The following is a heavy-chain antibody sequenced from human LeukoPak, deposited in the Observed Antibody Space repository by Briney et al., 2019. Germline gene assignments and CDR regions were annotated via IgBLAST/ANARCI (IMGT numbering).Heavy chain of an antibody. CDR3: ARQVAGSGWGVGGWYFDL. CDR1: GGSISSSSYY. Sequence: SETLSLTCTVSGGSISSSSYYWGWIRQPPGKGLEGIGSIFHSGSTYYNPSLQSRVTISVDTSKNQLSLKLSSVTAADTAVYYCARQVAGSGWGVGGWYFDLWGRGTLVTVSS. CDR2: IFHSGST. J-gene: IGHJ2*01. V-gene: IGHV4-39*01. D-gene: IGHD6-19*01.